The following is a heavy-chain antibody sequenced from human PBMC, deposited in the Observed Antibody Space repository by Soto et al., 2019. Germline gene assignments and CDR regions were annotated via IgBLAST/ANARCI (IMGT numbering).Heavy chain of an antibody. J-gene: IGHJ5*02. CDR3: AREGYCSSTSCYFRSQVTNTWFDP. V-gene: IGHV4-31*03. CDR1: GGSISSGGYY. CDR2: IYYSGST. Sequence: SETLSLTCTVSGGSISSGGYYWSWIRQHPGKGLEWIGYIYYSGSTYYNPSLKSRVTISVDTSKNQFSLKLSSVTAADTAVYYCAREGYCSSTSCYFRSQVTNTWFDPWGQGTLVTVSS. D-gene: IGHD2-2*01.